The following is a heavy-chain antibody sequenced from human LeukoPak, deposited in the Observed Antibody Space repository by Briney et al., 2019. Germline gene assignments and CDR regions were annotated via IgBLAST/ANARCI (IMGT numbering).Heavy chain of an antibody. D-gene: IGHD3-3*01. V-gene: IGHV4-34*01. J-gene: IGHJ5*02. CDR1: GGSFSSYY. CDR3: ARGGLYDFWSGSQAGGFDP. Sequence: TSETLSLTCAVYGGSFSSYYWRWLRQPPGKGLEWLGEINHSGSTNYNPSLKSRVTISVDTSKNQFSLKLSSVTAADTAVYYCARGGLYDFWSGSQAGGFDPWGQGTLVTVSS. CDR2: INHSGST.